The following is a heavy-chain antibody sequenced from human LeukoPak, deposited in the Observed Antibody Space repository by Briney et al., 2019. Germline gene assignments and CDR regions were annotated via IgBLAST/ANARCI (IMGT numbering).Heavy chain of an antibody. Sequence: GASVKVSCKASGGTFSSYAISWVRQAPGQGLEWMGIINPSGGSTSYAQKFQGRVTMTRDTSTSTVYMELSSLRSEDTAVYYCARDRDPRGRYFDWLLGYYFDYWGQGTLVTVSS. CDR1: GGTFSSYA. J-gene: IGHJ4*02. CDR2: INPSGGST. D-gene: IGHD3-9*01. V-gene: IGHV1-46*01. CDR3: ARDRDPRGRYFDWLLGYYFDY.